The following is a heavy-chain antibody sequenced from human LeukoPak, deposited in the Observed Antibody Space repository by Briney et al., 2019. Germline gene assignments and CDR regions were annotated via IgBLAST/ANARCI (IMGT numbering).Heavy chain of an antibody. V-gene: IGHV1-8*01. D-gene: IGHD3-22*01. CDR2: MNPNSGNT. J-gene: IGHJ4*02. CDR1: GYTFTSYD. Sequence: ASVKVSCKASGYTFTSYDINWVRQATGQGLEWMGWMNPNSGNTGYAQKFQGRVTMTRNTSISTAYMELSSLRSEDTAVYYCAKYYDSSGYYHFDYWGQGTLVTVSS. CDR3: AKYYDSSGYYHFDY.